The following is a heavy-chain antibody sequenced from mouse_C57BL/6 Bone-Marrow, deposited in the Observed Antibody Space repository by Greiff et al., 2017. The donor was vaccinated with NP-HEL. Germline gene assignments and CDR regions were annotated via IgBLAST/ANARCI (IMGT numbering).Heavy chain of an antibody. D-gene: IGHD2-1*01. J-gene: IGHJ1*03. CDR1: GFTFSSYA. Sequence: EVKVVESGEGLVKPGGSLKLSCAASGFTFSSYAMSWVRQTPEKRLEWVAYISSGGDYIYYADTVKGRFTIFRDNARNTPYLQMSSLKSEDTAMYYCTRSIYYGNYLWYFDVWGTGTTVTVSS. V-gene: IGHV5-9-1*02. CDR2: ISSGGDYI. CDR3: TRSIYYGNYLWYFDV.